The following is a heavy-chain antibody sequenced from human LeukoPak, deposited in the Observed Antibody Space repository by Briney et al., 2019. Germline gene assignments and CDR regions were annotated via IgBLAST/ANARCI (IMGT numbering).Heavy chain of an antibody. J-gene: IGHJ6*02. CDR1: GFTFSEHF. CDR3: AAQWSYYGMDV. V-gene: IGHV3-11*01. Sequence: GGSLRLSCAASGFTFSEHFMSWIRQAPGKGLEWISYISSSGYTIYYADSVKGRFTISRDNAKNSLFLEMNSLRAEDTAVYYCAAQWSYYGMDVWGQGTTVTVSS. CDR2: ISSSGYTI. D-gene: IGHD2-8*01.